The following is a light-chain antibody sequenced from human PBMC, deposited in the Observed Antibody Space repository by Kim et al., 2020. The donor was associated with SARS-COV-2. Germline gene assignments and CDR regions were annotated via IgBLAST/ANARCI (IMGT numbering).Light chain of an antibody. CDR1: QGISSY. CDR3: QRYNSVPWT. V-gene: IGKV1-27*01. Sequence: DIQLTQSPSSLSASVGDRVTITWRASQGISSYLAWYQQKAGKVPKLLIYAASALQSGVPSRFRGSGSGTDFTLTISSLQPEDVATYYCQRYNSVPWTFGQGTKVDIK. CDR2: AAS. J-gene: IGKJ1*01.